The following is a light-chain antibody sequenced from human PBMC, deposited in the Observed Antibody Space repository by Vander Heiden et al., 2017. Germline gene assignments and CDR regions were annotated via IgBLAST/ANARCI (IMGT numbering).Light chain of an antibody. Sequence: DIVMTQSPDSLAVSLGERATINCKSSQSVLYSPSKRSYLAWYQQKPGQPPKLLIYWASTRESGVPDRFSGGGSGADFTLTISGLQAEDVAVCWCQRYYRSAMYAFGQGARLVIK. CDR1: QSVLYSPSKRSY. V-gene: IGKV4-1*01. J-gene: IGKJ2*01. CDR2: WAS. CDR3: QRYYRSAMYA.